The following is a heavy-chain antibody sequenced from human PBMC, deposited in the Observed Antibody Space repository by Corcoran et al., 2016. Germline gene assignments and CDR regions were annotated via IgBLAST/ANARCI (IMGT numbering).Heavy chain of an antibody. J-gene: IGHJ3*02. Sequence: EVQLVESGGGLVQPGGSLRLSCAASDFTFISYWMTWVRQAPGKGLEWVANIKQDGSEKYYVDSVKGRFTISRDNAKNSLYLQMNSLRAEDTAGYYCARLVFYAFDMWGQGTMVTVSS. CDR2: IKQDGSEK. CDR3: ARLVFYAFDM. V-gene: IGHV3-7*01. CDR1: DFTFISYW.